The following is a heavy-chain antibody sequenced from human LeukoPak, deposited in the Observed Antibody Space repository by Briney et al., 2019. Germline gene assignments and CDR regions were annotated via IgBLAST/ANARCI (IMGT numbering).Heavy chain of an antibody. CDR2: IIPIFGTA. CDR1: GGTLSSYA. CDR3: AREGLGRAFDI. V-gene: IGHV1-69*01. D-gene: IGHD3-16*01. J-gene: IGHJ3*02. Sequence: ASVKVSCKASGGTLSSYAISWVRQAPGQGLEWMGGIIPIFGTANYAQKFQGRVTITADESTSTAYMELSSLRSEDTALYYCAREGLGRAFDIWGQGTMVTVSS.